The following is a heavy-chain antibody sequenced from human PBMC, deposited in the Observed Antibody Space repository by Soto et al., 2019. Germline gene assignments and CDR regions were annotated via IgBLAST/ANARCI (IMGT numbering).Heavy chain of an antibody. CDR3: ARDKGYCSGGSYYYYYMDV. D-gene: IGHD2-15*01. Sequence: EVQLVESGGGLVQPGGSLRLSCAASGFTFSTYSMNWVRQAPGKGLEWVSYISTTGSTIYYADSVKGRFTISRDNAKNSLYLQMTSLRAEDTAVYYCARDKGYCSGGSYYYYYMDVWGKGTTVTVSS. V-gene: IGHV3-48*01. CDR2: ISTTGSTI. CDR1: GFTFSTYS. J-gene: IGHJ6*03.